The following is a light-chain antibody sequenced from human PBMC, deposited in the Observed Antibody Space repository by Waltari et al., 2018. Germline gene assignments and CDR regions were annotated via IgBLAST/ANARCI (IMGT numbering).Light chain of an antibody. CDR2: AAS. V-gene: IGKV1-39*01. Sequence: DIQITQSPSSLSASVGDRVTITCRASQSICSYLNWYQQKPGKAPKLLIYAASSLQSGVPSRFSGSGSGTDFTLTISSLQPEDFATYYCQQSYSTPQTFGQGTKVEIK. CDR3: QQSYSTPQT. J-gene: IGKJ1*01. CDR1: QSICSY.